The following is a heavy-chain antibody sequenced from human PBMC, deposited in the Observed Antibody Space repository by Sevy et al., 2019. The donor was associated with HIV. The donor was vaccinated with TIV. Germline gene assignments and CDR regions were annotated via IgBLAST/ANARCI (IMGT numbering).Heavy chain of an antibody. V-gene: IGHV1-2*02. CDR1: GYTFTGYY. D-gene: IGHD6-6*01. CDR2: INPNSGGT. Sequence: ASVKVSCKASGYTFTGYYMHWVRQAPGQGLEWMGWINPNSGGTNYAKKFQGRVTMTRDTSISTAYMELSRLRSDDTAVYYCARDLLDSSSSNWFDPWGQGTLVTVSS. CDR3: ARDLLDSSSSNWFDP. J-gene: IGHJ5*02.